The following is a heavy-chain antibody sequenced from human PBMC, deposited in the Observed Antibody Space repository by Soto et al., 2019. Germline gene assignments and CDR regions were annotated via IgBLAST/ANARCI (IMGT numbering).Heavy chain of an antibody. CDR2: IWSDGSSQ. Sequence: GGSLRLSCAASGFTFSNYGMHWVRQAPGKGLEWVAVIWSDGSSQYYADSVKGRFTISRDNSKNTLYLQLNSLRAEDTAVYYCARDRETDYYYYYDMDVWGQGTTVTVSS. V-gene: IGHV3-33*01. D-gene: IGHD2-21*02. CDR3: ARDRETDYYYYYDMDV. J-gene: IGHJ6*02. CDR1: GFTFSNYG.